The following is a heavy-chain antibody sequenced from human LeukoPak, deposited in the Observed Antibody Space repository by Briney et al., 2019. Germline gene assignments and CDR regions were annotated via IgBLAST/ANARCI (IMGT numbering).Heavy chain of an antibody. CDR2: IHHSGSS. Sequence: SETLSLTCAVSGGSISSSNWWSWVRQPPEKGLEWIGEIHHSGSSNYNPSLKSRVTISVDKSKNQFSLKLSSVTAADTAVYYCARRDYGDFYYYYMDVWGKGTTVTVSS. J-gene: IGHJ6*03. D-gene: IGHD4-17*01. CDR3: ARRDYGDFYYYYMDV. V-gene: IGHV4-4*02. CDR1: GGSISSSNW.